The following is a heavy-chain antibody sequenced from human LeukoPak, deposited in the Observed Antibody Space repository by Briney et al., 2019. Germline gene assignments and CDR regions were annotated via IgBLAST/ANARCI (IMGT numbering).Heavy chain of an antibody. J-gene: IGHJ4*02. V-gene: IGHV1-3*01. D-gene: IGHD2-15*01. CDR2: INSANGNT. CDR1: GYTFSTYA. CDR3: AREDSGFHY. Sequence: ASVKVSCKASGYTFSTYAMHWVRQAPGQRLEWMGWINSANGNTKSSQKFRGRVTITRDTSASTAYMEVSSLRSEDTAVYYCAREDSGFHYWGQGTLVTVSS.